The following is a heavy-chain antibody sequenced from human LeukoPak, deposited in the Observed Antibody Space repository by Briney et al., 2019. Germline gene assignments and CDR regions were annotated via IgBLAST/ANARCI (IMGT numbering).Heavy chain of an antibody. CDR3: AKSPYIASHIYFDY. CDR1: GFTFSSYA. CDR2: ISGSGGST. Sequence: PGGSLRLSYAASGFTFSSYAMSWVRQAPGKGLEWVSAISGSGGSTYYADSVKGRFTISRDNSKNTLYLQMSSLRAEDTALYYCAKSPYIASHIYFDYWGQGTLVTVSS. D-gene: IGHD6-6*01. V-gene: IGHV3-23*01. J-gene: IGHJ4*02.